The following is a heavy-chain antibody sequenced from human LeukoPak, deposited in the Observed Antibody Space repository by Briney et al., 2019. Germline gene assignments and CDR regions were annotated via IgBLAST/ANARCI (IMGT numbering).Heavy chain of an antibody. CDR1: GDSISNSDYY. J-gene: IGHJ5*02. Sequence: SETLSLTCTVSGDSISNSDYYWGWIRQPPGKALEWIALINYSGRTFYNPSLRSRVTISVDMSKNQFSLNLNSVTAADTAVYYCARRRKDLNWFDPWGQGTLVTVSS. CDR3: ARRRKDLNWFDP. CDR2: INYSGRT. V-gene: IGHV4-39*01.